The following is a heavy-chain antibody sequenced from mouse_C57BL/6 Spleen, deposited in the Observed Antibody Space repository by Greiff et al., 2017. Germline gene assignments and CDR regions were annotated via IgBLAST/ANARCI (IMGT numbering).Heavy chain of an antibody. V-gene: IGHV1-52*01. CDR1: GYTFTSYW. CDR3: ARSLSYGVCDEGLDY. D-gene: IGHD1-1*01. Sequence: VQLQQPGAELVRPGSSVKLSCKASGYTFTSYWMHWVKQRPIQGLEWIGNIDPSDSETHYNQKFKDKATLTVDKSSSTGYMQLSSLTSEYSAVYYCARSLSYGVCDEGLDYWGQGTTLTVSS. J-gene: IGHJ2*01. CDR2: IDPSDSET.